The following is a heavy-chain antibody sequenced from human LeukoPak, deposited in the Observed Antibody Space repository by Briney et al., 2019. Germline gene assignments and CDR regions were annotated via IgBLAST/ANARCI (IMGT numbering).Heavy chain of an antibody. J-gene: IGHJ5*02. CDR1: GGSISSYY. Sequence: SETLSLTCTASGGSISSYYWSWIRQPAGKGLEWIGHIGKGREWIGHIYPSGSTNYNPSLKSRVTMSVDTSKNQLSLKLSSVTAADTAVYYCARDANYAYNWFDPWGQGTLVTVSS. V-gene: IGHV4-4*07. CDR2: IYPSGST. D-gene: IGHD3-16*01. CDR3: ARDANYAYNWFDP.